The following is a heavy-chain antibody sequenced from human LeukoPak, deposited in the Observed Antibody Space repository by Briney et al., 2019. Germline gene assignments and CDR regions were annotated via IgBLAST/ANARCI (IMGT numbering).Heavy chain of an antibody. CDR3: GADSMPRGVFSYAFDI. D-gene: IGHD3-10*01. J-gene: IGHJ3*02. Sequence: SVKLSCKASGFTFTSSAVQWVRQARGQRLEWIGWIVVGSGDTNSAQKFQERVTITRDMSTRTAYMELSSLRSEDTAVYYCGADSMPRGVFSYAFDIWGQGTLVTVSS. CDR1: GFTFTSSA. V-gene: IGHV1-58*01. CDR2: IVVGSGDT.